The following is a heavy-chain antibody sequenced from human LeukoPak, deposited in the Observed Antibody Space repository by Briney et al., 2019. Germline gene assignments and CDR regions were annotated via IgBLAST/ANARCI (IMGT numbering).Heavy chain of an antibody. Sequence: PGGSLRLSCAASGFTFSSHAMSWVRQAPGKGLEWVSGISYSGGSTYYADSVKGRFTISRDNSKNTLFLQMNSLRAEDTAVYYCAKDVADSGRCWDKFDYWGLGTQVTVSS. CDR2: ISYSGGST. J-gene: IGHJ4*02. D-gene: IGHD1-26*01. CDR3: AKDVADSGRCWDKFDY. CDR1: GFTFSSHA. V-gene: IGHV3-23*01.